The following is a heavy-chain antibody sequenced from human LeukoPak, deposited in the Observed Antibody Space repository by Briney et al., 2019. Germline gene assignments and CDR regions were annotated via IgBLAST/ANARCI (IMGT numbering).Heavy chain of an antibody. Sequence: ASVKVSCKASGYAFTSYDISWVRQAPGQGFEWMGWISTYNGNTNHAQKLQDRVTMTTDTSTSTAYMELRSLRSDDTAVYYCARTYDSSGHDAFDIWGQGTMVTVSS. CDR1: GYAFTSYD. D-gene: IGHD3-22*01. CDR3: ARTYDSSGHDAFDI. V-gene: IGHV1-18*01. CDR2: ISTYNGNT. J-gene: IGHJ3*02.